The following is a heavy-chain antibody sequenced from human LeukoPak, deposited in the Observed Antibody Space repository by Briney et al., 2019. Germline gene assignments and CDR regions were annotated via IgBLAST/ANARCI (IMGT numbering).Heavy chain of an antibody. V-gene: IGHV3-21*01. CDR3: ARDEAYCGGDCYPGVRAFDI. D-gene: IGHD2-21*02. J-gene: IGHJ3*02. Sequence: KPGGSLRLSCAASGFTFSSYSTNWVRQAPGKGLEWVSSISSSSSYIYYADSVKGRFTISRDNAKNSLYLQMNSLRAEDTAVYYCARDEAYCGGDCYPGVRAFDIWGQGTMVTVSS. CDR2: ISSSSSYI. CDR1: GFTFSSYS.